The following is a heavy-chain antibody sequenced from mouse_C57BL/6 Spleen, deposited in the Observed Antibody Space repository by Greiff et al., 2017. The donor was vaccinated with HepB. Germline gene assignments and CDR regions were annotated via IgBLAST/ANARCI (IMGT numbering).Heavy chain of an antibody. CDR1: GYTFTSYW. Sequence: VQLQQSGAELVRPGSSVKLSCKASGYTFTSYWMDWVKQRPGQGLEWIGNIYPSDSETHYNQKFKDKATLTVDKSSSTAYMQLSSLTSEDSAVYCCASLLYDYDYWGQGTTLTVSS. CDR3: ASLLYDYDY. D-gene: IGHD2-4*01. CDR2: IYPSDSET. J-gene: IGHJ2*01. V-gene: IGHV1-61*01.